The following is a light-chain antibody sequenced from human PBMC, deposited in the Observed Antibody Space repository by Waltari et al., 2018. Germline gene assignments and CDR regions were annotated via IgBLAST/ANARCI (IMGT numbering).Light chain of an antibody. V-gene: IGLV2-14*01. CDR2: EVY. Sequence: QSALTQPASVSGSPGQSITISCPGTTSDIGGYNFVSWFQQHPGKLPKLIIDEVYNRPSGVSYRFSGSKSGNTASLTISGLQAEDEADYYCSSYTSSSTGIFGGGTKLTVL. J-gene: IGLJ2*01. CDR1: TSDIGGYNF. CDR3: SSYTSSSTGI.